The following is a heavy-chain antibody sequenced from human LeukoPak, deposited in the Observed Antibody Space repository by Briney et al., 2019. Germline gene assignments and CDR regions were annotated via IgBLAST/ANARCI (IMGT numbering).Heavy chain of an antibody. CDR1: GDTFTSYC. Sequence: ASVTLSCKASGDTFTSYCISWVRQPPGQGLEWMGWISAYNGNTNYAQKLQGRVNMTTDTSTSTAYMELRSLRSDDTAVYYWARVRIDGSSWFLDSYSYGMDVWGQATTVTVSS. V-gene: IGHV1-18*01. CDR2: ISAYNGNT. J-gene: IGHJ6*02. D-gene: IGHD6-13*01. CDR3: ARVRIDGSSWFLDSYSYGMDV.